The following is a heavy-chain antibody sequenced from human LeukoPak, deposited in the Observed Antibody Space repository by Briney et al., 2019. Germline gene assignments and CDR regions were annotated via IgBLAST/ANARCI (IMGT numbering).Heavy chain of an antibody. CDR1: GGSISSGGYY. Sequence: PSQTLSLTCTVSGGSISSGGYYWSWIRQHPGKGLEWIGYIYYSGSTNYNPSLKSRVTISVDTSKNQFSLKLSSVTAADTAVYYCARGYYDFWSGYYKGYFDYWGQGALVTVSS. V-gene: IGHV4-61*08. CDR3: ARGYYDFWSGYYKGYFDY. D-gene: IGHD3-3*01. CDR2: IYYSGST. J-gene: IGHJ4*02.